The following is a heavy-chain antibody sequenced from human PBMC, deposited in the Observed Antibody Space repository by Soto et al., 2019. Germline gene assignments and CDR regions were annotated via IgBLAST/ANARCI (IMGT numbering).Heavy chain of an antibody. Sequence: SCPTLVNPTQTLTLTCSSSRISLRTGGVGVGWIRQPPGKALEWLAVIYWDDDKRYSPSLKNRLIITKDTSKNQVVLTMTNMDPVDTAKYYCAHSLSGDIYGNWGQGVLVTVSS. CDR2: IYWDDDK. V-gene: IGHV2-5*02. J-gene: IGHJ4*02. CDR3: AHSLSGDIYGN. CDR1: RISLRTGGVG. D-gene: IGHD5-18*01.